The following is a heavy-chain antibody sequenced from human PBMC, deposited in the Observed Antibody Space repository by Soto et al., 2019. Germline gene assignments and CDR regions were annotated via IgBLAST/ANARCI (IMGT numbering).Heavy chain of an antibody. D-gene: IGHD4-17*01. V-gene: IGHV1-69*02. J-gene: IGHJ4*02. CDR1: GGTFSSYT. CDR3: ARAPSNPYGDYDGDFDY. Sequence: ASVKVSCKASGGTFSSYTISWVRQAPGQGLEWMGRIIPILGIANYAQKFQGRVTITADKSTSTAYMELSSLRSEDTAVYYCARAPSNPYGDYDGDFDYWGQGTLVTVSS. CDR2: IIPILGIA.